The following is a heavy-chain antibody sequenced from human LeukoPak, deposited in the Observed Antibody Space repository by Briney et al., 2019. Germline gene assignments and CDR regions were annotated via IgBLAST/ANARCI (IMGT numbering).Heavy chain of an antibody. V-gene: IGHV3-23*01. CDR2: ISANGANT. J-gene: IGHJ4*02. CDR1: GFTFSSYG. Sequence: GGSLRLSCAASGFTFSSYGMHWVRQAPGKGLEWVSGISANGANTYYTDSVRGRFTISRDNSKNTVYLQMSSLSAEDTAIYYCAKDQGFSYYYLDYWGQGILVTVSS. CDR3: AKDQGFSYYYLDY. D-gene: IGHD5-18*01.